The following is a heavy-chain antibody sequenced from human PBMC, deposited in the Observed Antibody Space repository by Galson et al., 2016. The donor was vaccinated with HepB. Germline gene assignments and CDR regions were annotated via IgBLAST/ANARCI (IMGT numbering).Heavy chain of an antibody. Sequence: ETLSLTCAVSGVSISSSDWWRWVRQPPGQGLEWIGQIFHSGRVNYAPSLASRVTISIDTSHNHVSLRLTSVTAADTALYYCARQYWGGPSDYWGQGTLVTVSS. CDR2: IFHSGRV. CDR1: GVSISSSDW. D-gene: IGHD2/OR15-2a*01. CDR3: ARQYWGGPSDY. V-gene: IGHV4-4*02. J-gene: IGHJ4*02.